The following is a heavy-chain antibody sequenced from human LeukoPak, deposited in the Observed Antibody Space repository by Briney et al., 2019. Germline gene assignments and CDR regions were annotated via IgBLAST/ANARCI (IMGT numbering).Heavy chain of an antibody. CDR2: IYYSEST. CDR1: GGSISSYY. Sequence: SETLSLTCTVSGGSISSYYWSWIRQPPGKGLEWIGYIYYSESTNYNPSLKSRVTISVDTSKNQFSLKLSSVTAADTAVYYCARVQAGPRTFDYWGQGTLVTVSS. D-gene: IGHD6-19*01. J-gene: IGHJ4*02. CDR3: ARVQAGPRTFDY. V-gene: IGHV4-59*01.